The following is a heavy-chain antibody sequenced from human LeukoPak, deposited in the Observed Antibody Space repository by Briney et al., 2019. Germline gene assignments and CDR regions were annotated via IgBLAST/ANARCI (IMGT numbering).Heavy chain of an antibody. D-gene: IGHD2-2*03. V-gene: IGHV1-3*01. J-gene: IGHJ4*02. CDR2: INAGNGNT. CDR1: GYTFTSYA. CDR3: ARGLGYCSSTSCYGAWGVY. Sequence: ASVKVSCKASGYTFTSYAMHWVRQAPGQRLEWMGWINAGNGNTKYSQKFQGRVTITRDTSASTAYMELSSLRFEDTAVYYCARGLGYCSSTSCYGAWGVYWGQGTLVTVSS.